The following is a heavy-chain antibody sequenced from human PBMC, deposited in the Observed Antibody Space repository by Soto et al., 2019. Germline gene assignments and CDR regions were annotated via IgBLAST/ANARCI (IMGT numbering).Heavy chain of an antibody. Sequence: SETLSLTCTVSGGSISSSSYYWGWIRQPPGKGLEWIGSIYYSGSTYYNPSLKSRVTISVDTSKNQFSLKLSSVTSADTAVYYCARRSTYYYYGMDVWGQGTMVTVSS. CDR2: IYYSGST. J-gene: IGHJ6*02. CDR1: GGSISSSSYY. V-gene: IGHV4-39*01. CDR3: ARRSTYYYYGMDV.